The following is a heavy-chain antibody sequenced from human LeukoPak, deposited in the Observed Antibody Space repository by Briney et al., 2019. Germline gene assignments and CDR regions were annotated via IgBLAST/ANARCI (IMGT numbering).Heavy chain of an antibody. D-gene: IGHD3-10*01. V-gene: IGHV4-39*07. Sequence: SETLSLTCTVSGGSLRSTYYWGWIRQPPGKGLEWMGSMYYTGTTYYNPSLKTRVTMSFDTSKNQFSLNLSSVTAADTAVYYCARASIPTTYYYGSGISNWFDPWGQGTLVTVSS. CDR2: MYYTGTT. CDR1: GGSLRSTYY. CDR3: ARASIPTTYYYGSGISNWFDP. J-gene: IGHJ5*02.